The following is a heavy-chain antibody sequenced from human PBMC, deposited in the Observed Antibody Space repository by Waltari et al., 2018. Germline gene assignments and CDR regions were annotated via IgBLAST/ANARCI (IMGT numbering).Heavy chain of an antibody. D-gene: IGHD6-19*01. V-gene: IGHV3-21*01. J-gene: IGHJ2*01. CDR2: ISSSSSYI. Sequence: EVQLVESGGGLVKPGGSLRLSCAASGFTFSSYSMNWVRQAPGKGLEWVSSISSSSSYIYYADSVKGRFTISRDNAKNSLYLQMNSLRAEDTAVYYCARRLAVAIYWYFDLWGRGTLVTVSS. CDR3: ARRLAVAIYWYFDL. CDR1: GFTFSSYS.